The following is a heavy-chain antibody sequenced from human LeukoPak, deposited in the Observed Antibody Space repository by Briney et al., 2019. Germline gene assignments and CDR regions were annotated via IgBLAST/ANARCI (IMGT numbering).Heavy chain of an antibody. Sequence: PGGSLRLSCAASGSTFSSYDMHWVRQATGKGLEWVSAIGTAGDTYYPGSVKGRFTISRENAKNSLYLQMNSLRAGDTAVYYCARGTNFTKTFDYWGQGTLVTVSS. V-gene: IGHV3-13*01. D-gene: IGHD4/OR15-4a*01. CDR2: IGTAGDT. CDR1: GSTFSSYD. J-gene: IGHJ4*02. CDR3: ARGTNFTKTFDY.